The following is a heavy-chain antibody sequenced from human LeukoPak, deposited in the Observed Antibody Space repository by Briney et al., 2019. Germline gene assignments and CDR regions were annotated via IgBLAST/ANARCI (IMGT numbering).Heavy chain of an antibody. V-gene: IGHV3-30-3*01. CDR1: GFTFSSYA. CDR3: ARAHDVLRYFDWFGYYGMDV. J-gene: IGHJ6*02. D-gene: IGHD3-9*01. CDR2: ISYDGSNK. Sequence: PGRSLRLSCAASGFTFSSYAMHWVRQAPGKGLEWVAVISYDGSNKYYADSVKGRFTISRDNSKNKLYLQMNSLRAEDTAVYYCARAHDVLRYFDWFGYYGMDVWGQGTTVTVSS.